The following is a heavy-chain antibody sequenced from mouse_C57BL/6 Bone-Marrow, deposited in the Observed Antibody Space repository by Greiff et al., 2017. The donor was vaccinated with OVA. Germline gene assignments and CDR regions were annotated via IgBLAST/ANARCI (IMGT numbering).Heavy chain of an antibody. CDR3: AREGYGSSFDY. J-gene: IGHJ2*01. D-gene: IGHD1-1*01. V-gene: IGHV1-63*01. Sequence: VQLQQSGAELVRPGTSVQMSCKASGYTFTNYWIGWAKQRPGHGLEWIGDIYPGGGYTNYNEKFKGKATLTADKSSSTAYMQFSSLTSEDSAIYYCAREGYGSSFDYWGQGTTLTVSS. CDR2: IYPGGGYT. CDR1: GYTFTNYW.